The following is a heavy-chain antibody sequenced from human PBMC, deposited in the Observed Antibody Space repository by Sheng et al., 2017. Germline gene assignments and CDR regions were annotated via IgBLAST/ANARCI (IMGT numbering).Heavy chain of an antibody. D-gene: IGHD2-15*01. CDR1: GFTFSNYG. CDR2: IDGDGSTT. J-gene: IGHJ3*02. CDR3: VRSGVPNGFDI. Sequence: VQLVESGGGVVLPGRSLRLSCAASGFTFSNYGMHWVRQAPGKGLVWVSRIDGDGSTTTYADSVKGRFTIFRDNAKNTLYLQMNSLRAEDTAVYYCVRSGVPNGFDIWGQGTMVTVSS. V-gene: IGHV3-74*02.